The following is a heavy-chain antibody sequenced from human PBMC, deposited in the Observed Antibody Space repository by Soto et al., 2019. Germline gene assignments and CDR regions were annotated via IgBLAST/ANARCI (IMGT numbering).Heavy chain of an antibody. J-gene: IGHJ5*02. Sequence: PSETLSLTCTVSGGSISSGGYYWSWIRQHPGKGLEWIGYIYYSGSTYYNPSLKSRVTISVDTSKNQFSLKLSSVTAADTAVYYCARGADYYGSGRSPGWFDPWGQGTLVTSPQ. V-gene: IGHV4-31*03. CDR2: IYYSGST. D-gene: IGHD3-10*01. CDR1: GGSISSGGYY. CDR3: ARGADYYGSGRSPGWFDP.